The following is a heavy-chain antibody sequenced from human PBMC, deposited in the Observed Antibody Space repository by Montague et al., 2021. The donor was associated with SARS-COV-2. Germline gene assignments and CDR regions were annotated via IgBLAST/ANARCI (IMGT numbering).Heavy chain of an antibody. J-gene: IGHJ3*02. CDR2: IYYTGST. CDR3: ARQITGSRNAFDI. V-gene: IGHV4-39*01. Sequence: SETLSLTCTVSGGSVSSSSYYWSWIRQHPGKGLEWIGSIYYTGSTYYNPSLKSRFTISVDTSKNQFSLKLSSVTAADTAVYYCARQITGSRNAFDIWGQGTMVTVSS. D-gene: IGHD3-10*01. CDR1: GGSVSSSSYY.